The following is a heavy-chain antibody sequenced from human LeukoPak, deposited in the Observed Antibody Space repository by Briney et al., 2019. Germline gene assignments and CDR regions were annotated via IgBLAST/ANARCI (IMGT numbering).Heavy chain of an antibody. CDR1: GFIFSDYT. CDR3: AKGSTGDKVDWFDP. J-gene: IGHJ5*02. Sequence: GGSLRLSCAASGFIFSDYTMMWVRRAPGKGLQWVATFTAYGGTYYAASVKGRFAISRDNSRDTVSLYMNSLRVEDTAMYCCAKGSTGDKVDWFDPWGPGTLVTVSS. V-gene: IGHV3-23*01. CDR2: FTAYGGT. D-gene: IGHD2-21*01.